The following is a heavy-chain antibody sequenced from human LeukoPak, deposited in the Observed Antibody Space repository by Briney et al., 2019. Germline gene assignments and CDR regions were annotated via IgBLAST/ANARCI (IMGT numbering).Heavy chain of an antibody. J-gene: IGHJ5*02. CDR3: ARGVESNNWFDP. Sequence: ASVKVSCKASGYTFTNFDINWVRQAPGQGLEWMGGIIPIFGTANYAQKFQGRVTITTDESTSTAYMELSSLRSEDTAVYYCARGVESNNWFDPWGQGTLVTVSP. V-gene: IGHV1-69*05. CDR1: GYTFTNFD. D-gene: IGHD3-3*01. CDR2: IIPIFGTA.